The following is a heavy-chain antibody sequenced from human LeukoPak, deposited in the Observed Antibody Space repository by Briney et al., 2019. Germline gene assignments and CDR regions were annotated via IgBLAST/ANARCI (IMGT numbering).Heavy chain of an antibody. CDR3: ARVISAMVIGGTLDY. V-gene: IGHV3-30*04. D-gene: IGHD5-18*01. CDR2: ISYDGSNK. J-gene: IGHJ4*02. Sequence: PGGSLRLSCAASGFTFSSYAMHWVRQAPGKGLEWVAVISYDGSNKYYADSVKGRFTISRDNSKNTLYLQMNSLRAEDTAVYYCARVISAMVIGGTLDYWGQGTLVTVSS. CDR1: GFTFSSYA.